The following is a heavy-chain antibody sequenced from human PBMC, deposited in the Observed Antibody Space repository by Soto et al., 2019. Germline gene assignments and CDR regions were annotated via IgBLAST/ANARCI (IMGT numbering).Heavy chain of an antibody. CDR2: IYSDGTT. J-gene: IGHJ4*02. Sequence: EVQLVESGGGLVQAGGSLRLSCAPFGFSVSDNYMTWVRQGPGKGLEWISVIYSDGTTYHADSVKYRFIASRDNSQNTFYLQMNHLRVEDTAVYYCARDTHSGWRSDLWGQGTLVTVAS. CDR3: ARDTHSGWRSDL. D-gene: IGHD6-19*01. V-gene: IGHV3-66*01. CDR1: GFSVSDNY.